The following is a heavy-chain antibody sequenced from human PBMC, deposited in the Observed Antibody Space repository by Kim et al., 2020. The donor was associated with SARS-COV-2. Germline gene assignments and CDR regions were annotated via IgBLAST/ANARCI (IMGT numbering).Heavy chain of an antibody. Sequence: GGSLRLSCAASGFTFNTYGMHWVRQAPGKGLEWVAAIWYDGINKYYADSVKGRFTISRDNSKNTLDLQMNSLGADDTAVYYCARAMQQLVWYFDPWGQGTLVTVSS. D-gene: IGHD6-13*01. CDR1: GFTFNTYG. CDR2: IWYDGINK. V-gene: IGHV3-33*01. J-gene: IGHJ4*02. CDR3: ARAMQQLVWYFDP.